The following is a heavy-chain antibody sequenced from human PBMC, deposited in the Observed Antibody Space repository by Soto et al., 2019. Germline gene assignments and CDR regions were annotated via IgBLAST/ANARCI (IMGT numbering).Heavy chain of an antibody. CDR2: ILHDGNNK. CDR1: GFTFSNYI. J-gene: IGHJ4*02. CDR3: ARDDEGGSYCDLGY. V-gene: IGHV3-30-3*01. Sequence: QVQLVESGGGVVQPGRSLRLSCAASGFTFSNYIMHWVRQAPGKGLEWVAIILHDGNNKYYADSVKGRFTISRDNSKSTLYLQMNRMRTEDTAIYYCARDDEGGSYCDLGYWGQGTLVTVSS. D-gene: IGHD3-10*01.